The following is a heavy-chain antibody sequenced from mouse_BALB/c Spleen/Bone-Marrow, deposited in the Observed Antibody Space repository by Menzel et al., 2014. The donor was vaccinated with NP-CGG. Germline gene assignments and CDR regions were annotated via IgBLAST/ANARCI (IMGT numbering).Heavy chain of an antibody. Sequence: VQVVESGPELVKPGASVKMSCKASGYTFTDYVISWVKQRTGQGLEWIGEIYPGSGSTYYNEKFKGKATLTADKSSNTAYMQLSSLTSEDSAVYFCARGYYGSSYYFDYWGQGTTLTVSS. V-gene: IGHV1-77*01. CDR3: ARGYYGSSYYFDY. CDR2: IYPGSGST. D-gene: IGHD1-1*01. CDR1: GYTFTDYV. J-gene: IGHJ2*01.